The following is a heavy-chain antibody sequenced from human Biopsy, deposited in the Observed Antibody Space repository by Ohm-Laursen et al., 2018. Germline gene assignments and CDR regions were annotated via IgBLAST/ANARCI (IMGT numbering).Heavy chain of an antibody. CDR2: IYYSGST. CDR3: ARWTPEYDSTRYYLNAFDI. D-gene: IGHD3-22*01. Sequence: SETLSLTCAVSGGSLSSYYWSWIRQPAGKGLEWIGRIYYSGSTNYNPSLKSRVTLSMDTSKSKFSLKLSFVTAADTAVYYCARWTPEYDSTRYYLNAFDIWGQGTKVTFSS. V-gene: IGHV4-4*07. CDR1: GGSLSSYY. J-gene: IGHJ3*02.